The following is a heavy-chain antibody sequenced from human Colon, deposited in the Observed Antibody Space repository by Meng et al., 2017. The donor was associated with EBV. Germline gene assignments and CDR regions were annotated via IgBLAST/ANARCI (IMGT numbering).Heavy chain of an antibody. V-gene: IGHV4-39*07. J-gene: IGHJ4*02. CDR2: IYYRGST. D-gene: IGHD3-3*02. CDR3: VISSHN. Sequence: QLPLQESGPGRVKPPATLSLPCTISGGSITSTSSYWGWVRQPPGKGLEWIGSIYYRGSTNYNPSLKSRISMSVDMSKNQFSLKVNSVTAADTAIYYCVISSHNWGQGTLVTVSS. CDR1: GGSITSTSSY.